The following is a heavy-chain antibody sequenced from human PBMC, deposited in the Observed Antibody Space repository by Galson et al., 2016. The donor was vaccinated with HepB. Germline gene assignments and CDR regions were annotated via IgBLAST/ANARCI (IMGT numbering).Heavy chain of an antibody. CDR3: AKNGGSLAADV. D-gene: IGHD1-26*01. V-gene: IGHV3-30*18. CDR2: ISSDGTNR. Sequence: SLRLSCAASGLTFSNYGIHWVRQAPGKGLEWVAVISSDGTNRYYADSAKGRFTISRDNSKNTVFLQMNSLRAEDTALYYCAKNGGSLAADVWGQGTTVIVSS. CDR1: GLTFSNYG. J-gene: IGHJ6*02.